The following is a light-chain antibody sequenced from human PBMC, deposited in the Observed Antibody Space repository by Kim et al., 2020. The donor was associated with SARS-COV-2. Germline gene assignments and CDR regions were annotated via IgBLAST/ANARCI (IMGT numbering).Light chain of an antibody. CDR1: QGSSNY. Sequence: ASVGDRVTITCRASQGSSNYLAWYQQKPGKVPKLLIYTASTLQSGVPSRFSGSGSGTDFTLTISSLQPEDVATYYCQKYKSAPRTFGQGTKVEIK. J-gene: IGKJ1*01. CDR3: QKYKSAPRT. CDR2: TAS. V-gene: IGKV1-27*01.